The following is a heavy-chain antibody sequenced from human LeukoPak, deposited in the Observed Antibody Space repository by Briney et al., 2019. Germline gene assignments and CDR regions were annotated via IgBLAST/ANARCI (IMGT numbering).Heavy chain of an antibody. CDR1: GFTFSNYW. CDR3: ASQRWLQSSFDY. Sequence: GGSLRLSCAASGFTFSNYWMHWVRQVPGKGLVWVSRINDDGSATFYADSVKGRFTISRDNAKNTLYLQMNSLRAEDTAVYYCASQRWLQSSFDYWGQGTLVTVSS. V-gene: IGHV3-74*01. CDR2: INDDGSAT. D-gene: IGHD5-24*01. J-gene: IGHJ4*02.